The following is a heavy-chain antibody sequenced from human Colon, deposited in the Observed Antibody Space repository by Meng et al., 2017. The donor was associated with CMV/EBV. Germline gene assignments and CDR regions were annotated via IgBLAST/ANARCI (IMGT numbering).Heavy chain of an antibody. CDR1: GFTFSSYW. Sequence: GESLKISCAASGFTFSSYWMHWVRQAPGKGLVWVSRINSDGSSTSYADSVKGRFTISRDNAKNSLYLQMNSLRAEDTAVYFCARVGAARSLGYWGQGTLVTVSS. CDR2: INSDGSST. V-gene: IGHV3-74*01. CDR3: ARVGAARSLGY. J-gene: IGHJ4*02. D-gene: IGHD6-13*01.